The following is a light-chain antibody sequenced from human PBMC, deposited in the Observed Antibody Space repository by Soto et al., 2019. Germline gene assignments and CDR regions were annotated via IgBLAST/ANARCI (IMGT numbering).Light chain of an antibody. CDR1: QSVSHN. CDR3: QQANNWPYT. CDR2: GAS. V-gene: IGKV3-15*01. J-gene: IGKJ2*01. Sequence: EIGMTQSPATLSVSPGERATLSCRASQSVSHNLAWSQQKPGQAPRLLFYGASTRATGIPARFSGSGSGTDFTLTISSLQSEDFAVYYCQQANNWPYTFGQGTKLEIK.